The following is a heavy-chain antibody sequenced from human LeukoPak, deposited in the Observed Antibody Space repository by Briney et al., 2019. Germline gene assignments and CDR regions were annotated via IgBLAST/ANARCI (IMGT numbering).Heavy chain of an antibody. J-gene: IGHJ4*02. V-gene: IGHV4-34*01. CDR1: GGSFSGYN. Sequence: SETLSLTCAVHGGSFSGYNWSCICQPPGKRLGCVGEINHSGSTNYNPSLKSRVTISEDMSKNQFSLKLSSVTAADTAVYYCARLDNKGDDYYYDSSGLVYWGQGTLVTVSS. CDR3: ARLDNKGDDYYYDSSGLVY. CDR2: INHSGST. D-gene: IGHD3-22*01.